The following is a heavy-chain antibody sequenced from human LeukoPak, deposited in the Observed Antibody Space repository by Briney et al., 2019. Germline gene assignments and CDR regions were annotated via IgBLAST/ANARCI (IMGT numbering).Heavy chain of an antibody. CDR1: GGTFSSYT. D-gene: IGHD1-26*01. CDR3: ARDPMWEGSAY. Sequence: SVKVSCKASGGTFSSYTISWVRQAPGQGLEWMGRIVPILGIANYAQKFQGKVTITADKSTSTAYMELSSLRSEDTAVYYCARDPMWEGSAYWGQGTLVTVSS. V-gene: IGHV1-69*04. J-gene: IGHJ4*02. CDR2: IVPILGIA.